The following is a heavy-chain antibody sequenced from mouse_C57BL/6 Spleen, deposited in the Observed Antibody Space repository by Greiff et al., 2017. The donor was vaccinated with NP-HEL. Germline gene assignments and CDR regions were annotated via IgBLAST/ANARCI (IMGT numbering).Heavy chain of an antibody. CDR1: GYAFSSSW. CDR2: IYPGDGDT. Sequence: QVQLQQSGPELVKPGASVKISCKASGYAFSSSWMNWVKQRPGKGLEWIGRIYPGDGDTNYNGKFKGKATLTADKSSSTAYMQLSSLTSEDSAVYFCAKYYGGYFDVWGTGTTVTVSS. D-gene: IGHD1-1*01. V-gene: IGHV1-82*01. CDR3: AKYYGGYFDV. J-gene: IGHJ1*03.